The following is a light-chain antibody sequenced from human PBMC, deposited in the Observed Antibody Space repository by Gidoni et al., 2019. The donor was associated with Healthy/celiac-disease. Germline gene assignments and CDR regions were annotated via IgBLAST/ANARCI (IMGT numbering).Light chain of an antibody. J-gene: IGKJ1*01. CDR3: QQRSNSTWT. Sequence: ELVLTQSPATLSFSPGERATLSCRASQSVSSYLAWYQQKPGQAPRLLIYDASNRATGIPARFSGSGSGTDFTLTISSLEPEDFAVYYCQQRSNSTWTFGQGTKVEIK. V-gene: IGKV3-11*01. CDR2: DAS. CDR1: QSVSSY.